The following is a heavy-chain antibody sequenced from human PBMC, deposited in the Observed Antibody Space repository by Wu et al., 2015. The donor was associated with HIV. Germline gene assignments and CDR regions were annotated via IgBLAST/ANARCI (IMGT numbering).Heavy chain of an antibody. CDR3: AREVVRRRYTMIVVLSRGGVGCLLIIG. V-gene: IGHV1-69*05. CDR1: GGTFSSYA. Sequence: QVQLVQSGAEVKKPGSSVKVSCKASGGTFSSYAISWVRQAPGQGLEWMGGIIPIFGTANYAQKFQGRVTITTDESTSTAYMELSSLRSEDTAVYYCAREVVRRRYTMIVVLSRGGVGCLLIIGGDQGT. D-gene: IGHD3-22*01. CDR2: IIPIFGTA. J-gene: IGHJ3*01.